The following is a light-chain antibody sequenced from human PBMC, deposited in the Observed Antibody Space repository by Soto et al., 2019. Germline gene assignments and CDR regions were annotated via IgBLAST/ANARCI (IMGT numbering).Light chain of an antibody. CDR3: AAWDDSLGGHVG. Sequence: QSVLTQPPSASGTPGQRVTISCSGSPSNIGSNTVSWYQQFSGSAPRLIMYGDYRRPSGVPDRFSGSKSGASASLAISGLQSEDEALFYCAAWDDSLGGHVGFGGGTKVTVL. V-gene: IGLV1-44*01. J-gene: IGLJ2*01. CDR2: GDY. CDR1: PSNIGSNT.